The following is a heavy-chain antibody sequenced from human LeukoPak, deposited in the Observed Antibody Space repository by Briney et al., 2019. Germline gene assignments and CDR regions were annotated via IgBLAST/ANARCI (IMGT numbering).Heavy chain of an antibody. CDR3: ATGETLDPFDY. Sequence: GGSLRLSCAASGFTFSSYSMNWVRQAPGKGLEWVSSISSSSSYIYYADSVKGRFTISRDNAKNSPYLQMNSLRAEDTAVYYCATGETLDPFDYWGQGTLVTVSS. J-gene: IGHJ4*02. D-gene: IGHD3-3*02. CDR1: GFTFSSYS. CDR2: ISSSSSYI. V-gene: IGHV3-21*01.